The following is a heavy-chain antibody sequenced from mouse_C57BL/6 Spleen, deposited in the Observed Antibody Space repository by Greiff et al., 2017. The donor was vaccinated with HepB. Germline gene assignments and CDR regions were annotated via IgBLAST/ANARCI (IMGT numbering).Heavy chain of an antibody. V-gene: IGHV1-64*01. Sequence: QVQLQQPGAELVKPGASVKLSCKASGYTFTSYWMHWVKQRPGQGLEWIGMIHPNSGSTNYNEKFKSKATLTVDKSSSTAYMQLSSLTSEDSAVYDCAREGAYGSSWYFDVWGTGTTVTVSS. D-gene: IGHD1-1*01. CDR3: AREGAYGSSWYFDV. CDR1: GYTFTSYW. J-gene: IGHJ1*03. CDR2: IHPNSGST.